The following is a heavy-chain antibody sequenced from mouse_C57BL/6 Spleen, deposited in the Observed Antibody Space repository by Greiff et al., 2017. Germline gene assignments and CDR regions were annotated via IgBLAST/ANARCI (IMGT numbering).Heavy chain of an antibody. CDR1: GFNIKDDY. V-gene: IGHV14-4*01. CDR3: TTKRGNYPFAY. Sequence: VQLQQSGAELVRPGASVKLSCTASGFNIKDDYMHWVKQRPEQGLEWIGWIDPENGDTEYASKFQGKATITADTSSNTAYLQLSSLTSEDTAVYDCTTKRGNYPFAYWGQGTLVTVSA. CDR2: IDPENGDT. D-gene: IGHD2-1*01. J-gene: IGHJ3*01.